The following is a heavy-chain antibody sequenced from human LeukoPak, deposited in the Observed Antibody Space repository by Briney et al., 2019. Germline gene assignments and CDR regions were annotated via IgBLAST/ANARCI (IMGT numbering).Heavy chain of an antibody. Sequence: SETLSLTCTVSGGSISSSSYYWGWIRQPPGKGLEWIGGIYYSGSTYYNPSLKSRVTISVDTSKNQFSLKLSSVTAADTAAYYCARTYCSSTSCYPYEAFDIWGQGTMVTVSS. D-gene: IGHD2-2*01. CDR2: IYYSGST. V-gene: IGHV4-39*01. J-gene: IGHJ3*02. CDR1: GGSISSSSYY. CDR3: ARTYCSSTSCYPYEAFDI.